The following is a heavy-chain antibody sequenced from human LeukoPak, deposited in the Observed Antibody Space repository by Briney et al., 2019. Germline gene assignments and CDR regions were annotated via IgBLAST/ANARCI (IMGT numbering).Heavy chain of an antibody. CDR1: GGSISSYY. CDR2: IYTSGST. J-gene: IGHJ5*02. D-gene: IGHD2-2*01. Sequence: SETLSLTCTVSGGSISSYYWSWIRQPAGKGLEWIGRIYTSGSTNYNPSLKSRVTMSVDTSKNQFSLRLSSVTAADTAVYYCARAHCSSTSCFHNWFDPWGQGTLVTVSS. V-gene: IGHV4-4*07. CDR3: ARAHCSSTSCFHNWFDP.